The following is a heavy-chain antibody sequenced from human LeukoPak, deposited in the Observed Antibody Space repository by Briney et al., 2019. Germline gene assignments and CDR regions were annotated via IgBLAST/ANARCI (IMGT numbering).Heavy chain of an antibody. Sequence: GGSLRLSCAASGFTFSSYWMHWVRQAPGKGLVWVSRINGDGSSTTYADSVKGRFTMSRDNAKNTLYLQMSSLRVEDTAVYYCAVTYTSGYFDYWGQGTLVTVSS. CDR1: GFTFSSYW. CDR2: INGDGSST. D-gene: IGHD5-18*01. J-gene: IGHJ4*02. CDR3: AVTYTSGYFDY. V-gene: IGHV3-74*01.